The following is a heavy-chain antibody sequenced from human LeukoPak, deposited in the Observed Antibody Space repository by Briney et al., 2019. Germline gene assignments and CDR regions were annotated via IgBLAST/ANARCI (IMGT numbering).Heavy chain of an antibody. V-gene: IGHV4-4*07. J-gene: IGHJ4*02. CDR2: IYTTGIT. CDR3: ARDGYYYDSSGYYF. D-gene: IGHD3-22*01. CDR1: GGSISSYY. Sequence: SETLSLTCTVSGGSISSYYWSWIRQPAGKGLEWIGRIYTTGITNYNPSLKSRVTMSVDTSKNQFSLELTSVTAADTAVYYCARDGYYYDSSGYYFWGQGTLVTVSS.